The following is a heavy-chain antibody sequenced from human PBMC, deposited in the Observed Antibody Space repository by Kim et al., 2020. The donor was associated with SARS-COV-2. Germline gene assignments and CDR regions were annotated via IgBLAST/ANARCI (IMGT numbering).Heavy chain of an antibody. CDR2: ITTSGNGT. J-gene: IGHJ4*02. Sequence: GGSLRLSCAASGFTFTYYAMRWARQAPGKGLEWVATITTSGNGTYYADFVKGRFTISRDNSKNTLYLQMNSLRVEDTDVYYCARRGTAAPPDYWGQGTLVTVFS. D-gene: IGHD6-13*01. CDR3: ARRGTAAPPDY. CDR1: GFTFTYYA. V-gene: IGHV3-23*01.